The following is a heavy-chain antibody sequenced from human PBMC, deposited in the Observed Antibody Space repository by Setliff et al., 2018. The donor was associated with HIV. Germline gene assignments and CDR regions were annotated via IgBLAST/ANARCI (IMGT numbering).Heavy chain of an antibody. CDR1: GYTFIDYF. J-gene: IGHJ6*03. Sequence: GASVKVSCKASGYTFIDYFMHWVRQAPGQGLEWMGWISPNNGDTNIPQRFRGRVTMTRDTSINTAYMELSGLRSDDTAVYYCARDYRTTDILSSGYMDVWGKGTTVTVSS. V-gene: IGHV1-2*02. CDR2: ISPNNGDT. CDR3: ARDYRTTDILSSGYMDV. D-gene: IGHD3-9*01.